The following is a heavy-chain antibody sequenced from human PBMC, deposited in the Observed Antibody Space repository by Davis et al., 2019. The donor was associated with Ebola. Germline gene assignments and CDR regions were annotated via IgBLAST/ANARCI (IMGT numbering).Heavy chain of an antibody. CDR3: ARLKADGDYGVDY. J-gene: IGHJ4*02. CDR1: GGSFSGYY. D-gene: IGHD4-17*01. V-gene: IGHV4-59*01. Sequence: SETLSLTCAVYGGSFSGYYWSWIRQPPGKGLEWIGYIYYSGSTNYNPSLKSRVTISVDTSKNQFSLKLSSVTAADTAMYYCARLKADGDYGVDYWGQGTLVTVSS. CDR2: IYYSGST.